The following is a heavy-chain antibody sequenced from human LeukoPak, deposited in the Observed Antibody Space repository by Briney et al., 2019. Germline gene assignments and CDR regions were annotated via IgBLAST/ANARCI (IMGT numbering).Heavy chain of an antibody. D-gene: IGHD2-15*01. V-gene: IGHV3-53*01. CDR1: GFTVSSNY. CDR3: AGDGCSGGSCYTPREYYYYGMDV. Sequence: PGGSLRLSCAASGFTVSSNYMSWVRQAPGKGLEWVSVIYSGGSAYYADSVKGRFTISRDNSKNTLYLQMNSLRAEDTAVYYCAGDGCSGGSCYTPREYYYYGMDVWGKGTTVTVSS. CDR2: IYSGGSA. J-gene: IGHJ6*04.